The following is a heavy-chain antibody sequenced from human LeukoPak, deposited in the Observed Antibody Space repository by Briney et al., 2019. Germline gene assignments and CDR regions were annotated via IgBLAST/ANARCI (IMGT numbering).Heavy chain of an antibody. D-gene: IGHD6-13*01. CDR1: GVSISSYY. CDR3: AKLYSSSWYYFDC. J-gene: IGHJ4*02. Sequence: SETLSLTCTVSGVSISSYYWSWIRQPAGKGLEWIGRIYTSGSTNYNPSLKSRVTMSVDTSKKQFSLKLSSVTAADTAVYYCAKLYSSSWYYFDCWGQGTLVTVSS. V-gene: IGHV4-4*07. CDR2: IYTSGST.